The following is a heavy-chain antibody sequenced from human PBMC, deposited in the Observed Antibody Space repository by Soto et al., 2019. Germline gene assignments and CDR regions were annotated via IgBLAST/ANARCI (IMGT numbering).Heavy chain of an antibody. J-gene: IGHJ4*02. CDR2: INPSGGST. CDR3: ARGSYYDILSASSVRSSTADS. CDR1: GYTFISYY. D-gene: IGHD3-9*01. Sequence: ASVKVSCKASGYTFISYYMHWVRQAPGQGLEWMGIINPSGGSTSYAQKFQGRVTMTRDTSTSTVYMELSSLRSEDTAVYYCARGSYYDILSASSVRSSTADSWGQGTQVTVSS. V-gene: IGHV1-46*01.